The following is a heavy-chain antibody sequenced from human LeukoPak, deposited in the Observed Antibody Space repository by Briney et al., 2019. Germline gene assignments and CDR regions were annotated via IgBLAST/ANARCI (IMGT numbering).Heavy chain of an antibody. Sequence: SETLSLTCSVSGGSISSTGHYWGWIRQSPEKGLDWIGCIYSNGNTYYNPSVKSRVTMSVDTSKNQFSPKLTSMTAAETAVYYCARSATVTTGYFDYWGQGALVTVSS. J-gene: IGHJ4*02. D-gene: IGHD4-17*01. V-gene: IGHV4-39*07. CDR3: ARSATVTTGYFDY. CDR1: GGSISSTGHY. CDR2: IYSNGNT.